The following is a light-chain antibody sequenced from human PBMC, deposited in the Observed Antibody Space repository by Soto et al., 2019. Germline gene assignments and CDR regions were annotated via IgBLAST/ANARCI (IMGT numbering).Light chain of an antibody. CDR3: CSYAGSYTFV. CDR2: EVS. V-gene: IGLV2-8*01. CDR1: SSDVGGYKF. J-gene: IGLJ1*01. Sequence: QSVLTQPPSASGSPGQSVTISCTGTSSDVGGYKFVSWYQQHPGKAPKLIIYEVSQRPSGVPDRFSASKSGDTASLTVSGLQAEDEADYYCCSYAGSYTFVFGIGTKVTVL.